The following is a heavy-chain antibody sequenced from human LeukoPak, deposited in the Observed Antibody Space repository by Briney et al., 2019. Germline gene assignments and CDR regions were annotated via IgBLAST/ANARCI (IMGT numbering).Heavy chain of an antibody. J-gene: IGHJ4*02. V-gene: IGHV4-34*01. Sequence: PSETLSLTCAVYGGSFSGYYWSWIRQPPGKGLEWIGEINHSGSTNYNPSLKSRVTISVDTSKNRFSLKLSSVTAADTAVYYCARTRVGDYVWGSYRYQYYFDYWGQGTLVTVSS. D-gene: IGHD3-16*02. CDR1: GGSFSGYY. CDR2: INHSGST. CDR3: ARTRVGDYVWGSYRYQYYFDY.